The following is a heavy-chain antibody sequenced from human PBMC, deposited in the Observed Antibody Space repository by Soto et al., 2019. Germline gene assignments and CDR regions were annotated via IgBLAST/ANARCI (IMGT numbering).Heavy chain of an antibody. D-gene: IGHD5-12*01. V-gene: IGHV3-33*01. CDR3: ARDLSGYDGGFDY. J-gene: IGHJ4*02. CDR2: IWYDGSNK. CDR1: GFTFSSYG. Sequence: PGGSLRLSCAASGFTFSSYGMHWVRQAPGKGLEWVAVIWYDGSNKYYADYVKGRFTISRDNSKNTLYLQMNSLRAEDTAVYYCARDLSGYDGGFDYWGQGTLVTVSS.